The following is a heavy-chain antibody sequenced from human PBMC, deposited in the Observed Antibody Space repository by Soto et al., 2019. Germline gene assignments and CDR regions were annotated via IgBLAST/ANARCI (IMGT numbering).Heavy chain of an antibody. CDR3: ALRSMAVVPEY. CDR2: MYHSGST. D-gene: IGHD3-22*01. Sequence: SETLSLTCPVSGGSISSSSYYWGWIRQPPGKGLEWIGYMYHSGSTYYNPSLKSRVTISIDRSKNQCSLTLSSMTAADTAVYYCALRSMAVVPEYWGQGTLVTVSS. CDR1: GGSISSSSYY. J-gene: IGHJ4*02. V-gene: IGHV4-39*07.